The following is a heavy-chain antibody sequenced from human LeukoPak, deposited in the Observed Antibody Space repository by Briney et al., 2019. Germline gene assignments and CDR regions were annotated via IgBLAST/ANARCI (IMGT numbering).Heavy chain of an antibody. CDR2: ISGSGGST. J-gene: IGHJ4*02. CDR1: GFTFSSYA. Sequence: GGSLRLSCAASGFTFSSYAMSWVRQAPGKGLEWVSAISGSGGSTYYADSVKGRFTISRDNSKNTLYPQMGSLRAEDMAVYYCAGGPFGGAIYWGQGTLVTVSS. D-gene: IGHD3-16*01. CDR3: AGGPFGGAIY. V-gene: IGHV3-23*01.